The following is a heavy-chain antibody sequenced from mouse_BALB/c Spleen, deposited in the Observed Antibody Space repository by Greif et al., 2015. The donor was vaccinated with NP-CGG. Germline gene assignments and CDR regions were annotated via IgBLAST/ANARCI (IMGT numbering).Heavy chain of an antibody. CDR3: ARGYYRYDVAY. V-gene: IGHV5-4*02. J-gene: IGHJ3*01. CDR2: ISDGGSYT. CDR1: GFTFSDYY. D-gene: IGHD2-14*01. Sequence: EVKLVESGGGLVKPGGSLKLSCAASGFTFSDYYMYWVRQTPEKRLEWVATISDGGSYTYYPDSVKGRFTISRDNAKNNLYLQMSSLKSEDTAMYYCARGYYRYDVAYWGQGTLVTVSA.